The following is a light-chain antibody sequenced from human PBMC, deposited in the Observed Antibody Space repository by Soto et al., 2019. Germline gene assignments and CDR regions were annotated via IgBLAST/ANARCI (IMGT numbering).Light chain of an antibody. CDR3: QHRSSWPIT. Sequence: EVVLTQSPATLSLSPGERAALSCRASQSVSSYLAWYQQKPGQAPRLLIYDASNRATGIAARFSGSGSGTDFTITISSLEPEDFAVYYCQHRSSWPITYGKGTRLEIK. V-gene: IGKV3-11*01. J-gene: IGKJ5*01. CDR1: QSVSSY. CDR2: DAS.